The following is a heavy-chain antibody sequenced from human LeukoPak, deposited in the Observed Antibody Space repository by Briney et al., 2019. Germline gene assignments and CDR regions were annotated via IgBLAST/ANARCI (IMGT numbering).Heavy chain of an antibody. CDR2: ISGNGDIT. Sequence: GALRLSCAASGFTFSNYAMSWVRQAPGKGLEWVSAISGNGDITYYTDSVKGRFTISRDNSKNSLYLQMNSLRAEDTAVYYCARGAYYYEDWGQGTLVTVSS. D-gene: IGHD3-22*01. V-gene: IGHV3-23*01. CDR1: GFTFSNYA. J-gene: IGHJ4*02. CDR3: ARGAYYYED.